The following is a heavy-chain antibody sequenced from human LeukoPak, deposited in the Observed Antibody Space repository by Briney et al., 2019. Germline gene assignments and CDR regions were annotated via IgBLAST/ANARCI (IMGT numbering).Heavy chain of an antibody. CDR1: GFTFSSYA. CDR3: AKAYDFWSGIDY. V-gene: IGHV3-23*01. D-gene: IGHD3-3*01. CDR2: ISGSGGST. J-gene: IGHJ4*02. Sequence: RGSLRLSCAASGFTFSSYAMSWVRQAPGKGLEWVSAISGSGGSTYYADSVKGRFTISRDNSKNTLYLQMNSLRAEDTAVYYCAKAYDFWSGIDYWGQGTLVTVSS.